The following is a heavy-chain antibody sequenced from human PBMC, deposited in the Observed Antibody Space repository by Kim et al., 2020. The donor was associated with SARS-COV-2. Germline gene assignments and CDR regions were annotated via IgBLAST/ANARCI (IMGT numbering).Heavy chain of an antibody. CDR2: INHSGST. V-gene: IGHV4-34*01. CDR1: GGSFSGYY. CDR3: ARGVVVTAIIWGFDY. J-gene: IGHJ4*02. D-gene: IGHD2-21*02. Sequence: SETLSLTCAVYGGSFSGYYWSWIRQPPGKGLEWIGEINHSGSTNYNPSLKSRVTISVDTSKNQFSLKLSSVTAADTAVYYCARGVVVTAIIWGFDYWGQG.